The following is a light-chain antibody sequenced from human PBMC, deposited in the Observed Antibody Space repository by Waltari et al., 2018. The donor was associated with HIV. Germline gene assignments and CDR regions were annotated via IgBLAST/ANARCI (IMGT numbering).Light chain of an antibody. CDR2: RDT. V-gene: IGLV3-9*02. Sequence: SYELSQPLSVSVALGQTASITCEGNNAGSTSVHWYQKKPGQSPVLVIYRDTNRPSGIPERFSGSKSGNTATLTISTAQGGDEADYYCQVWDSNTVVFGGGTMLTVL. CDR3: QVWDSNTVV. J-gene: IGLJ2*01. CDR1: NAGSTS.